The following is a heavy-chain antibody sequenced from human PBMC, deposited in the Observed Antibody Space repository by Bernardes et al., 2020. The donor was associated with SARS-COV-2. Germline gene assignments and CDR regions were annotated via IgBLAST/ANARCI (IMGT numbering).Heavy chain of an antibody. D-gene: IGHD3-22*01. CDR3: ARRWFGKYYYDSSGYCRFDY. J-gene: IGHJ4*02. Sequence: ASVKVSCKASGYTFTSYDINWVRQATGQGLEWMGWMNPNSGNTGYAQKFQGRVTMTRNTSISTAYMELSSLRSEDTAVYYCARRWFGKYYYDSSGYCRFDYWGQGTLVTVSS. V-gene: IGHV1-8*01. CDR1: GYTFTSYD. CDR2: MNPNSGNT.